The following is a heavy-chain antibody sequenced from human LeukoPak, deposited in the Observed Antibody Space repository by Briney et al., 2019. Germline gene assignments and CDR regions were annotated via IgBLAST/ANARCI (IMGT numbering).Heavy chain of an antibody. CDR3: ASHFAYSSSSYFDY. Sequence: SETLSLTCSVSGGSVSNYYWSWIRQPPGKGLEWIGYVYYTESTNYNPSLKSRVTMFEDKSKNQFSLRLYSVTVADTAVYYCASHFAYSSSSYFDYWGQGSLVTVSS. CDR2: VYYTEST. J-gene: IGHJ4*02. D-gene: IGHD6-6*01. V-gene: IGHV4-59*08. CDR1: GGSVSNYY.